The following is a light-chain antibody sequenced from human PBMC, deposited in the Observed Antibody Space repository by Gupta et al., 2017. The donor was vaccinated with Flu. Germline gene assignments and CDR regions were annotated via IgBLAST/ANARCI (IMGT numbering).Light chain of an antibody. J-gene: IGLJ2*01. Sequence: SYVPTQSPSASVAPGQTATITCGGNNIESYSVHWYQQKPGQPPVLVVFDDSDRPSGIPERFSGSTAGNTATLTISRVEAGDEAYYYWQVWDTNGDVVFGGGTKLTVL. V-gene: IGLV3-21*02. CDR1: NIESYS. CDR2: DDS. CDR3: QVWDTNGDVV.